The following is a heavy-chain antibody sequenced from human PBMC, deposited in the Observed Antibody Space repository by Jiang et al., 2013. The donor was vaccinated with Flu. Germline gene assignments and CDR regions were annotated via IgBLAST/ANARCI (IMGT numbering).Heavy chain of an antibody. CDR1: GFSLSTSGVG. CDR3: AHSAYYYDSSGYYHRFDI. J-gene: IGHJ3*02. CDR2: IYWDDDK. Sequence: KPTQTLTLTCTFSGFSLSTSGVGVGWIRQPPGKALEWLALIYWDDDKRYSPSLKSRLTITKDTSKNQVVLTMTNMDPVDTATYYCAHSAYYYDSSGYYHRFDIWGQGTMVTVSS. V-gene: IGHV2-5*02. D-gene: IGHD3-22*01.